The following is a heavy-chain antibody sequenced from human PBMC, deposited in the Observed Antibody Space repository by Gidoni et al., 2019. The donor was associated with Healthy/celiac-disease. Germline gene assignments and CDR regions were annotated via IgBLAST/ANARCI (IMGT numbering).Heavy chain of an antibody. CDR2: ISSSSSYI. CDR1: GFPFSSYS. V-gene: IGHV3-21*01. D-gene: IGHD3-22*01. CDR3: AREHDSSGYSGRGDAFDI. J-gene: IGHJ3*02. Sequence: EVQLVESGGGLVKPGGSLRLSCAASGFPFSSYSMNWVRQAPGKGLEWVSSISSSSSYISYADSVKGRFTISRDNAKNSLYLQMNSLRAEDTAVYYCAREHDSSGYSGRGDAFDIWGQGTMVTVSS.